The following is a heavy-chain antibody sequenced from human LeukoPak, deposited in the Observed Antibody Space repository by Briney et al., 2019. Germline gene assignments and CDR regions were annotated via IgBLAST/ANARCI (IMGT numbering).Heavy chain of an antibody. D-gene: IGHD3-16*01. CDR3: AKDWGRS. V-gene: IGHV3-9*01. CDR1: GFTFDDYA. Sequence: GRSLRLSCAASGFTFDDYAMHWVRQAPGKGLEWVSGISWNSGSIGYADSVKGRFTISRDNAKNSLYLQMNSLRAEDTAVYYCAKDWGRSWGQGTLVTVSS. CDR2: ISWNSGSI. J-gene: IGHJ4*02.